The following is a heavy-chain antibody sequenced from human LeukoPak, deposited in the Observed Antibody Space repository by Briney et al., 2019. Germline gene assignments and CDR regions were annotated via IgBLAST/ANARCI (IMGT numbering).Heavy chain of an antibody. J-gene: IGHJ6*03. CDR2: ISYSGST. V-gene: IGHV4-39*07. Sequence: PSETLSLTCTVSGGSISSISYYWGWLRQPPGKGREWFGSISYSGSTYYNPSLKSRVTRSVDTSKNQFSLKLSAVTAADTALYYGARGYCSGRSYYSYYYYNYMDVWGKGTTVTVPS. CDR3: ARGYCSGRSYYSYYYYNYMDV. CDR1: GGSISSISYY. D-gene: IGHD2-15*01.